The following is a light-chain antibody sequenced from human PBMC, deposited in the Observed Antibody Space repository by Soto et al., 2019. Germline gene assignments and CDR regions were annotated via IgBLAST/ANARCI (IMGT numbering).Light chain of an antibody. Sequence: DIPMTQSPSTLSASVGDRVTITCRASQSISSWLAWYQQKPGKAPKLLIYKASSLESGVPSRFSGSGSGTEFTLTISSLQPDDFATYYCQQYNSYWTLGQGTKVEMK. J-gene: IGKJ1*01. V-gene: IGKV1-5*03. CDR1: QSISSW. CDR2: KAS. CDR3: QQYNSYWT.